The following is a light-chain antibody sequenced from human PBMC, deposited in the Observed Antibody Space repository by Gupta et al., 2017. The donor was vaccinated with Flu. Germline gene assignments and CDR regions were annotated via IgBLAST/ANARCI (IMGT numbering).Light chain of an antibody. CDR3: LQCNRTPYT. Sequence: PSSLPAAVGDRVTITSRAIQTISSYLNWYQQKPGKAPNLLIYAASSLQSGVPSRFSGSGSGTDFTLTISRLQPEDFATYYCLQCNRTPYTFGQGTKLEIK. CDR2: AAS. CDR1: QTISSY. V-gene: IGKV1-39*01. J-gene: IGKJ2*01.